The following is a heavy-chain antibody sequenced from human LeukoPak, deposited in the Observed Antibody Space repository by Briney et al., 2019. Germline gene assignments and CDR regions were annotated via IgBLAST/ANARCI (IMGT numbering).Heavy chain of an antibody. CDR1: GGSISSYY. V-gene: IGHV4-59*01. J-gene: IGHJ5*02. Sequence: SETLSLTCTVSGGSISSYYWSWIRQPPGKGLEWIGHIYYSGSTNYNPSLKSRVTISVDTSKNQFSLKLSSVTAADTAVYYCARGGSGYANTWFDPWGQGTLVTVSS. D-gene: IGHD5-12*01. CDR2: IYYSGST. CDR3: ARGGSGYANTWFDP.